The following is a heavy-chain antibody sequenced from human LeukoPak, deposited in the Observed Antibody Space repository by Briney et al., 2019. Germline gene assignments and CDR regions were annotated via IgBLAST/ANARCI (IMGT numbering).Heavy chain of an antibody. CDR1: GFTFSSHA. V-gene: IGHV3-30*18. CDR2: ISFDGGNK. Sequence: PGGSLRLSCAASGFTFSSHAIHWVRQAPGKGLEWVAHISFDGGNKYYAESVKGRFTISRDNSKSTLYLQMNGLRPEDTAVYYCAQELTGWFFDYWGQGTLVTVSS. J-gene: IGHJ4*02. D-gene: IGHD6-19*01. CDR3: AQELTGWFFDY.